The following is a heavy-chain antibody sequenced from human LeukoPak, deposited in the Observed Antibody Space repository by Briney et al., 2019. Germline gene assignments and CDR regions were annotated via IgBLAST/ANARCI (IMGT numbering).Heavy chain of an antibody. CDR3: ARDYPGYFP. D-gene: IGHD3-9*01. V-gene: IGHV3-7*03. CDR1: GFTFSSYA. CDR2: IKTDGSEK. Sequence: GGSLRLSCAASGFTFSSYAMSWVRQAPGKGLEWVANIKTDGSEKYYVDSVKGRFTISRDNAKNSLYLQMNSLRAEDTAVYYCARDYPGYFPWGQGPLVIVSS. J-gene: IGHJ5*02.